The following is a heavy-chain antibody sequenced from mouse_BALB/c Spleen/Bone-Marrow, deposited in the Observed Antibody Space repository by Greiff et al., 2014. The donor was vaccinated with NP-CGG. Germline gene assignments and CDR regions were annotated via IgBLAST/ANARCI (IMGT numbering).Heavy chain of an antibody. CDR2: IYPGDGDT. CDR1: GYTFTSYW. D-gene: IGHD2-3*01. Sequence: VKLQESGAELARPGASVKLSCKASGYTFTSYWMQWVKQRPGQGLEWIGAIYPGDGDTRYTQKFKGKATLTADKSSSTAYMQLSSLASEDSAVYYCAREDDGYYDWYFDVWGAGTTVTVSS. CDR3: AREDDGYYDWYFDV. V-gene: IGHV1-87*01. J-gene: IGHJ1*01.